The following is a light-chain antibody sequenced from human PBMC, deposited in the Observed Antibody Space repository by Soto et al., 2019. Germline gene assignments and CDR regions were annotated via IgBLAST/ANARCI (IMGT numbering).Light chain of an antibody. J-gene: IGKJ4*01. CDR2: AAY. CDR3: QQSYSTPLT. CDR1: QTINNY. Sequence: DIQMSQSPSSLSASLGDRVTITCRASQTINNYLNWYQQKPGRAPKLLIYAAYNLQSGVPSRFSGSGSGTDFTLAISALHPDDFATYFCQQSYSTPLTFGGGTKVDIK. V-gene: IGKV1-39*01.